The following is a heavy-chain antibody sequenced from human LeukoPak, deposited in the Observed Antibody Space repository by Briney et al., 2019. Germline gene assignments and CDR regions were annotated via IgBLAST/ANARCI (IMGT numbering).Heavy chain of an antibody. CDR3: AKESDGGDYYIDY. CDR1: GFTFSRYW. J-gene: IGHJ4*02. CDR2: ISWDGGSK. D-gene: IGHD4/OR15-4a*01. Sequence: GGSLRLSCAASGFTFSRYWMSWVRQAPGKGLEWVSLISWDGGSKYYADSVKGRFTISRDNSKNSLYLQMNSLRTEDTALYYCAKESDGGDYYIDYWGQGTLVTVSS. V-gene: IGHV3-43*01.